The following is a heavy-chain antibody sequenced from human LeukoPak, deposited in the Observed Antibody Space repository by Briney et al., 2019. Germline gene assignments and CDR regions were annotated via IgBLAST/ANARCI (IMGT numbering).Heavy chain of an antibody. J-gene: IGHJ4*02. V-gene: IGHV1-2*02. CDR2: INPNSGGT. Sequence: GASVNVSCKASGYTLTGYYTHWVRQAPGQGLEWMGWINPNSGGTNYAQKLQGRVTMTRDTSISTAYMELSRLRSDDTAVYYCARDRLVQLWFGSPDYWGQGTLVTVSS. CDR3: ARDRLVQLWFGSPDY. D-gene: IGHD5-18*01. CDR1: GYTLTGYY.